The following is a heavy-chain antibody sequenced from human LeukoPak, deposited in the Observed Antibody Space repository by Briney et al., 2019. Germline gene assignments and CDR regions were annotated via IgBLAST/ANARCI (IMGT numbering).Heavy chain of an antibody. V-gene: IGHV1-18*01. CDR3: AREGSFYGSGTQNTFDI. J-gene: IGHJ3*02. CDR2: ISPYNDNK. Sequence: GASVKVSCQASGYNFIKYGVDWVRQAPGQGLEWLGWISPYNDNKKSAQKFEDRVTMTTDTSTSTAYLELRGLRSDDTAMYYCAREGSFYGSGTQNTFDIWGQGTMVAVFS. D-gene: IGHD3-10*01. CDR1: GYNFIKYG.